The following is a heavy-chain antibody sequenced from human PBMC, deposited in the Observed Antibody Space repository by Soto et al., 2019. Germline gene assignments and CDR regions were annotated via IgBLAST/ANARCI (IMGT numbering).Heavy chain of an antibody. CDR3: ARGMMDCSSTSCYKDAFDI. D-gene: IGHD2-2*02. V-gene: IGHV4-31*03. J-gene: IGHJ3*02. Sequence: CTVSGGSISSGGYYWSWIRQHPGKGLEWIGYIYYSGSTYYNPSLKSRVTISVDTSKNQFSLKLSSVTAADTAVYYCARGMMDCSSTSCYKDAFDIWGQGTMVTVSS. CDR1: GGSISSGGYY. CDR2: IYYSGST.